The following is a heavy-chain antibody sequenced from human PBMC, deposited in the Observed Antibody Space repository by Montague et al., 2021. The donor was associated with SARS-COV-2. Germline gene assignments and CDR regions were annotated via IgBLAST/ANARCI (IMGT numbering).Heavy chain of an antibody. CDR2: IYFSGST. V-gene: IGHV4-39*07. J-gene: IGHJ6*02. CDR1: GGSISSSSYY. Sequence: SETLSLTCTLSGGSISSSSYYWGWIRQPPGKGLEWIGSIYFSGSTYYNPSVKSRVTISVDKSKNQFSLKLSSVTAADTAVYYCARVGRQQLVRLSGMDVWGQGTTVTVSS. D-gene: IGHD6-13*01. CDR3: ARVGRQQLVRLSGMDV.